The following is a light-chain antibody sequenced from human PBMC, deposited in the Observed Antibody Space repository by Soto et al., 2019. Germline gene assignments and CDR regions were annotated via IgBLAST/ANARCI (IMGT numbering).Light chain of an antibody. Sequence: QSVLTQPPSASGTPGQRVTISCSGSNSNIGSNKVNWYQQLPGTAPKLLIYSSNQRPSGVPDRFSGSESGTSASLAISGLQSEDEADYYCATWDDSLRGYVFGTGTKLTVL. CDR2: SSN. CDR1: NSNIGSNK. V-gene: IGLV1-44*01. CDR3: ATWDDSLRGYV. J-gene: IGLJ1*01.